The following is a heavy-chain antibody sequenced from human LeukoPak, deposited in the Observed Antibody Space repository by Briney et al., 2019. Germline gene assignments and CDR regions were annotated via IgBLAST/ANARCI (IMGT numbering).Heavy chain of an antibody. D-gene: IGHD4-23*01. Sequence: PGGSLRPSCAASGFTFSSYGMHWVRQAPGKGLEWVAVISYDGSNKYYADSVKGRFTISRDNSKNTLYLQMNSLRAEDTAVYYCARRWSDFDYWGQGTLVTVSS. CDR1: GFTFSSYG. CDR3: ARRWSDFDY. CDR2: ISYDGSNK. V-gene: IGHV3-30*03. J-gene: IGHJ4*02.